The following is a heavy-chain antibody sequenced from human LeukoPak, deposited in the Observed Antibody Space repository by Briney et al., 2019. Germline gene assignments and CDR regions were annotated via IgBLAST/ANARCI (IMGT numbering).Heavy chain of an antibody. D-gene: IGHD1-26*01. CDR2: ISLNSGDT. J-gene: IGHJ3*01. Sequence: VSVKVSLKSSGYTFTDYYTHGVRQSPGQGLEWMGFISLNSGDTNYAQKFQGRVTMTRDTSISTAHMELTRLMSDDTAMYYCARDESRSWDYALDVWGQGTKVSVS. CDR3: ARDESRSWDYALDV. CDR1: GYTFTDYY. V-gene: IGHV1-2*02.